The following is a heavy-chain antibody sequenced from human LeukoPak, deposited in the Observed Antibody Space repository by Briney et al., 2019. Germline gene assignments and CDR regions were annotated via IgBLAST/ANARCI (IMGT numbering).Heavy chain of an antibody. Sequence: PGGSLRLSCAASGFSFSDYYMNWLRQAPGKGLEWVSYISGSSSYTNYADSVKGRFTISRDNAKNSLYLHMNSLRAGDTAVYYCARETIAVAAIDYWGQGTLVTVSS. CDR3: ARETIAVAAIDY. J-gene: IGHJ4*02. D-gene: IGHD6-19*01. CDR2: ISGSSSYT. CDR1: GFSFSDYY. V-gene: IGHV3-11*06.